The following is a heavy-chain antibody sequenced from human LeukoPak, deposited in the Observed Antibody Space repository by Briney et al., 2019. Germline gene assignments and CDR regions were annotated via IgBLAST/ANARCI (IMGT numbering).Heavy chain of an antibody. D-gene: IGHD1-1*01. CDR1: GFSFSNYK. CDR3: ARRFNFGVDH. J-gene: IGHJ4*01. Sequence: GGSLRLSCLASGFSFSNYKMSWVRQAPGKGLEWLSGIDFAGGSTSYADSVKGRFSISRDNARNSQYLQLNNLRVDDTAVYFCARRFNFGVDHWGHGTLVTVSS. V-gene: IGHV3-48*01. CDR2: IDFAGGST.